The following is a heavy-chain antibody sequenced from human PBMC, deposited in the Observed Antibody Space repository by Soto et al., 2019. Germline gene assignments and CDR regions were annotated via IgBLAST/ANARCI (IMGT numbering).Heavy chain of an antibody. CDR3: ARDQLILPAHDFFCGSDV. D-gene: IGHD2-21*02. Sequence: DVQLEESGGGLVQPGESLRLSCEASGFTLSMYSMTWVRQAPGKGLEWVAKIPQEGSDGHYVDSEKGRFTMSRDNGKNSVYRQVNSLRAEYTTVYYCARDQLILPAHDFFCGSDVWGQRAKVTVSS. J-gene: IGHJ6*02. V-gene: IGHV3-7*03. CDR1: GFTLSMYS. CDR2: IPQEGSDG.